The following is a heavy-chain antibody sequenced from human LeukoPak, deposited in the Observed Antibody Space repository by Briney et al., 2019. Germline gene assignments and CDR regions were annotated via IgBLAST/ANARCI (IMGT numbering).Heavy chain of an antibody. J-gene: IGHJ4*02. CDR2: TYYRAKWYN. CDR1: GDSVSSNSAA. Sequence: SQTLSLTCAISGDSVSSNSAAWNWIRQSPSRGLEWLGRTYYRAKWYNDYAVSLKIRITINPDTSKNPSSLQLNSVTPEDTAVYYCAREGPRIGYSDSTGYYYWGQGTLVTVSS. CDR3: AREGPRIGYSDSTGYYY. V-gene: IGHV6-1*01. D-gene: IGHD3-22*01.